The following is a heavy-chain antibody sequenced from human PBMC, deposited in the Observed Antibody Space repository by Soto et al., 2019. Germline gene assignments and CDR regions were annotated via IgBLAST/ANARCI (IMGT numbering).Heavy chain of an antibody. CDR2: ISYDGSNK. CDR1: GFTFNIYG. D-gene: IGHD5-18*01. Sequence: VQLVESGGGVVQPGRSLRLSCAGSGFTFNIYGMHWVRQAPGKGLEWVAVISYDGSNKYYADSVKGRFTISRDNSKNTLYLQMNSLRVEDSAVYYCAKSGVQLWLRADVWGQGTTVTVSS. CDR3: AKSGVQLWLRADV. V-gene: IGHV3-30*18. J-gene: IGHJ6*02.